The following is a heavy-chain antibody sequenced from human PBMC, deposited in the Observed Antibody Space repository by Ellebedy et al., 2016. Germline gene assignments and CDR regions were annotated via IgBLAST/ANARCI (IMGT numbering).Heavy chain of an antibody. J-gene: IGHJ6*02. Sequence: SETLSLTCAVYGGSFSGYYWSWIRQPPGKGLEWIGEINHSGSTNYNPSLKSRVTISVDTSKNQFSLKLSSVTAADTAVYYCARSYCSSTSCYRYYYYGMDVWGQGTTVTVSS. CDR1: GGSFSGYY. CDR2: INHSGST. CDR3: ARSYCSSTSCYRYYYYGMDV. V-gene: IGHV4-34*01. D-gene: IGHD2-2*02.